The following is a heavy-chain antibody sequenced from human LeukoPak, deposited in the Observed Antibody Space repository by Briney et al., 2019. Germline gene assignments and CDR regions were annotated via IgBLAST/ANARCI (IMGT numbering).Heavy chain of an antibody. CDR3: ARVQRKYQLPRLNDHDYMDV. J-gene: IGHJ6*03. V-gene: IGHV3-66*01. CDR2: IYSGGST. Sequence: GGSLRLSCAASGFTVRSNNMSWVRQARGKGLEWVSVIYSGGSTYNADSVKGRFTISRDNSKNTLYLQMNSLRAEDTAVYYCARVQRKYQLPRLNDHDYMDVWGKGTTVTISS. D-gene: IGHD2-2*01. CDR1: GFTVRSNN.